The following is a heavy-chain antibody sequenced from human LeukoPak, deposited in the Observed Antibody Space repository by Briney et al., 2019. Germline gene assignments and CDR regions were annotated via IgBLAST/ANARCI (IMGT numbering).Heavy chain of an antibody. J-gene: IGHJ6*03. Sequence: KPSQTLSLTCTVSGGSISSGGYYWSWIRQPPGKGLEWIGYIYHSGSTYYNPSLKSRVTISVDRSKNQFSLKLSSVTAADTAVYYCPITGTHEGYYMDVWGKGTTVTVSS. V-gene: IGHV4-30-2*01. CDR1: GGSISSGGYY. CDR3: PITGTHEGYYMDV. CDR2: IYHSGST. D-gene: IGHD1-20*01.